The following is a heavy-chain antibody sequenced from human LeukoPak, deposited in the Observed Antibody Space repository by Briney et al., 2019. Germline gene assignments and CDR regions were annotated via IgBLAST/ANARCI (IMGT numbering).Heavy chain of an antibody. V-gene: IGHV3-30*02. D-gene: IGHD3-10*01. CDR2: IQYDGGDK. J-gene: IGHJ4*02. CDR3: ANRRGSGSNYDPFQY. CDR1: GFTSRNYG. Sequence: GGSLRLSCAASGFTSRNYGMHWVRQAPGKGLEWVAFIQYDGGDKYYADSVKGRFTISRDNSKNTLYLQMNSLRAEDTAVYHCANRRGSGSNYDPFQYWGQGTLVTVSS.